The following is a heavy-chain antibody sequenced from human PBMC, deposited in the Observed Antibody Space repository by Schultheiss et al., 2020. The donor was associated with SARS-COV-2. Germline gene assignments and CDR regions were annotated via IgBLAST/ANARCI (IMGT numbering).Heavy chain of an antibody. J-gene: IGHJ4*02. D-gene: IGHD3-22*01. CDR3: ARDRAPYYYDSSGYYADY. CDR1: GYTFTSYY. V-gene: IGHV1-2*04. CDR2: IIPILGIA. Sequence: ASVKVSCKASGYTFTSYYMHWVRQAPGQGLEWMGRIIPILGIANYAQKFQGWVTMTRDTSISTAYMELSRLRSDDTAVYYCARDRAPYYYDSSGYYADYWGQGTLVTVSS.